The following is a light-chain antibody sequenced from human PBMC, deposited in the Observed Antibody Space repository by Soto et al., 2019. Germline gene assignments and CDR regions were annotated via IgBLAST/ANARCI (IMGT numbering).Light chain of an antibody. CDR3: QSYDSNSQRVV. J-gene: IGLJ2*01. V-gene: IGLV6-57*02. CDR1: GGSIASNY. Sequence: NFMLTQPHSVSESPGKTVTISCTGSGGSIASNYVQWYQQRPGSAPTTIIYDDNQRPSGVPDRFSGSIDSSSNSASLIISGLKTDDEADYYCQSYDSNSQRVVFGGGTKLTVL. CDR2: DDN.